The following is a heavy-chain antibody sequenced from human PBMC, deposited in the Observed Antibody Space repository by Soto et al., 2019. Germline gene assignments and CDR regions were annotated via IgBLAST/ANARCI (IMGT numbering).Heavy chain of an antibody. J-gene: IGHJ4*02. D-gene: IGHD3-10*01. V-gene: IGHV3-23*01. CDR1: GFTFSNYA. CDR3: AKSSGVISTPGRRHSDY. CDR2: LGTSGSTT. Sequence: PGGSLRLSCXASGFTFSNYAMSWVRQAPGKGLEWVSALGTSGSTTYYADSVKGRFTISRDNSKNTLYLQMNSLRAEDTAVYYCAKSSGVISTPGRRHSDYWGQGTLVTVSS.